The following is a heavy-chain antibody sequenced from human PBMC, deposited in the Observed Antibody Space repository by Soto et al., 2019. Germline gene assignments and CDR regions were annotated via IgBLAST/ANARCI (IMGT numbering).Heavy chain of an antibody. J-gene: IGHJ3*02. CDR2: INSDGSST. V-gene: IGHV3-74*01. CDR3: ARDLPRRGALDK. Sequence: WGSLRLSWAASGLTFSSYWMPSVRHAPGKGLVLVSRINSDGSSTSYADSVKGRFTISRDNAKNTLYLQMNSLRAEDTAVYYCARDLPRRGALDKLGQGAMVTVSS. CDR1: GLTFSSYW.